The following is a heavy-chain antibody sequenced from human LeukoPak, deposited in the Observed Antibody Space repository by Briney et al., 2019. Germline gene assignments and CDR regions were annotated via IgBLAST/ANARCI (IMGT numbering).Heavy chain of an antibody. D-gene: IGHD2-8*01. V-gene: IGHV4-59*01. CDR3: TRDHWVSFDNVWSYYGMDV. CDR1: GGSISGNY. Sequence: SETLSLTCTVSGGSISGNYWSWLRQPPGKGLEWIGYIYYSGSVSYNPSLESRVTISVDTSKNQFSLKLSSVTAADTAVYYCTRDHWVSFDNVWSYYGMDVWGQGTTVTVSS. J-gene: IGHJ6*02. CDR2: IYYSGSV.